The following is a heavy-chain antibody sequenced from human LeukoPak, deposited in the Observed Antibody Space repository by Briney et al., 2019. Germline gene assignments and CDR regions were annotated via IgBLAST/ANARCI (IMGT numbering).Heavy chain of an antibody. J-gene: IGHJ5*02. Sequence: GESLKISCKGSGYSFTSYWIGWVRQMPGKGLEWMGIIYPGDSDTRYSPSFQGQVTISADKSISTAYLQWSSLKASDTAMYYCARHGSSSSSVNWFDPWGQGTLVTVSS. CDR1: GYSFTSYW. V-gene: IGHV5-51*01. CDR2: IYPGDSDT. D-gene: IGHD6-6*01. CDR3: ARHGSSSSSVNWFDP.